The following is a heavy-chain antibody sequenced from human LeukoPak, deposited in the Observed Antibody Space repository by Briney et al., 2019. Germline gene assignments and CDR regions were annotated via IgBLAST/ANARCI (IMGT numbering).Heavy chain of an antibody. D-gene: IGHD2-2*01. CDR3: AADPPEYQLLSVDY. CDR2: IYYSGST. J-gene: IGHJ4*02. Sequence: PSETLSLTCTVSGGSISSSSYYWGWIRQPPGKGLEWIGSIYYSGSTYYNPSLKSRVTISVDTSKNQFSLKLSSVTAADTAVYYCAADPPEYQLLSVDYWGQGTLVTVSS. V-gene: IGHV4-39*01. CDR1: GGSISSSSYY.